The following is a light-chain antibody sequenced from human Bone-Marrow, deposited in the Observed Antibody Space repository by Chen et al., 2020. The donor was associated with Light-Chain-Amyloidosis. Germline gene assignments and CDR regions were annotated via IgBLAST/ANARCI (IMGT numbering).Light chain of an antibody. CDR3: QQYNNWPPEYT. V-gene: IGKV3-15*01. Sequence: EIVMTQSPATLSMSPGERASLPCRASQSVGRNIAWYQQKPGHAPRLLIYAASPRAHGITARFSGSGSGTEFTLTISSLQSEDFAVYYCQQYNNWPPEYTFGQGTKLEIK. CDR1: QSVGRN. J-gene: IGKJ2*01. CDR2: AAS.